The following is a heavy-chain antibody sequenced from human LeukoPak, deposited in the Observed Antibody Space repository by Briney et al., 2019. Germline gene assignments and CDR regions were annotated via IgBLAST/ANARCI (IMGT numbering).Heavy chain of an antibody. D-gene: IGHD2-21*01. Sequence: PGGSLRLSCAASGFIFSSYEMNWVRQAPGKGLEWVSYISRSSSTIYYADFVKGRFTISRDNAKNSLYLQMNSLRAEDTAVYYCASRPPHGDFLVFDYWGQGTLVTVSS. CDR3: ASRPPHGDFLVFDY. CDR1: GFIFSSYE. J-gene: IGHJ4*02. CDR2: ISRSSSTI. V-gene: IGHV3-48*03.